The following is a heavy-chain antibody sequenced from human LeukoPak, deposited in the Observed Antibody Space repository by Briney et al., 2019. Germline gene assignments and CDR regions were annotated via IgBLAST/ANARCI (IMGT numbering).Heavy chain of an antibody. V-gene: IGHV3-7*01. CDR1: GFTFSGYW. Sequence: GGSLRLSCAASGFTFSGYWMSWVRQAPGKGLEWVANIKQDGSEKYYVDSVKGRFTIPRDNAKNSLYLQMNSLRAEDTAVYYCARENGAMGPWNYYYYYGMDVWGQGTTVTVSS. CDR2: IKQDGSEK. CDR3: ARENGAMGPWNYYYYYGMDV. J-gene: IGHJ6*02. D-gene: IGHD5-18*01.